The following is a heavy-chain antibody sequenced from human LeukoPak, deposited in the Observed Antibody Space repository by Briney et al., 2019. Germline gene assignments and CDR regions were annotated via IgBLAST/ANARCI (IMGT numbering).Heavy chain of an antibody. D-gene: IGHD1-1*01. CDR3: ARDRDPRLEGFLYYFDY. CDR1: GYTFTSYG. J-gene: IGHJ4*02. V-gene: IGHV1-18*01. Sequence: ASVKVSCKASGYTFTSYGISWVRQAPGQGLEWMGWISAYNGNTNYAQKLQGRVTMTTDTSTSTAYMELRSLRSDDTAVYYCARDRDPRLEGFLYYFDYWAREPWSPSPQ. CDR2: ISAYNGNT.